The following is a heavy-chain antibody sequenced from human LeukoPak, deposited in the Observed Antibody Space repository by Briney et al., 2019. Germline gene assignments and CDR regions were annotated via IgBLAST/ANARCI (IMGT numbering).Heavy chain of an antibody. V-gene: IGHV1-46*01. Sequence: ASVKVSCKASGYTFTSYYMHWVRQAPGQGLEWMGIINPSGGSTSYAQKFQGRVTMTRDTSTSTVYMELSSPRSEDTAVYYCARVGPAAMAGNHYFDYWGQGTLVTVSS. D-gene: IGHD2-2*01. CDR3: ARVGPAAMAGNHYFDY. CDR1: GYTFTSYY. J-gene: IGHJ4*02. CDR2: INPSGGST.